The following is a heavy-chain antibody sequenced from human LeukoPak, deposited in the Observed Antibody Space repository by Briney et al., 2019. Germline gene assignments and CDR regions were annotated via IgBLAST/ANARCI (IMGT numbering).Heavy chain of an antibody. CDR1: GYTFTSYG. V-gene: IGHV1-18*01. CDR2: ISAYNGNT. J-gene: IGHJ3*02. Sequence: GASVTVSCKASGYTFTSYGISWVRQAPGQGLEWMGWISAYNGNTNYAQKLQGRVTMTTDTSTSTAYMELRSLRSDDTAVYYCARERAPYYSDAFDIWGQGTMVTVSS. D-gene: IGHD3-10*01. CDR3: ARERAPYYSDAFDI.